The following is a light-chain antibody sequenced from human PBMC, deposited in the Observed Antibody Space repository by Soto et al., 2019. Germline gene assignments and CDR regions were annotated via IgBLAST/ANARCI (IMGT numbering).Light chain of an antibody. CDR1: QSVNSN. J-gene: IGKJ4*01. CDR3: QQYNNWPLT. Sequence: EIVMTQSPATLSVSPGERATLSCRARQSVNSNLAWYQQKPGPAPRLLIYGASTTATGIPARFSGSGSGTXXXXXXSSLHSEDFALYXXQQYNNWPLTFGGGTKVEI. V-gene: IGKV3-15*01. CDR2: GAS.